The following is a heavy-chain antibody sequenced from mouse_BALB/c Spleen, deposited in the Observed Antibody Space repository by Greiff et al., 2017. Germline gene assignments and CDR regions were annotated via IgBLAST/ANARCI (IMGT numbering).Heavy chain of an antibody. CDR2: IYPGDGDT. CDR3: ASSTVVPYYAMDY. V-gene: IGHV1-80*01. CDR1: GYAFSSYW. J-gene: IGHJ4*01. D-gene: IGHD1-1*01. Sequence: VKLVESGAELVRPGSSVKISCKASGYAFSSYWMNWVKQRPGQGLEWIGQIYPGDGDTNYNGKFKGKATLTADKSSSTAYMQLSSLTSEDSAVYFCASSTVVPYYAMDYWGQGTSVTVSS.